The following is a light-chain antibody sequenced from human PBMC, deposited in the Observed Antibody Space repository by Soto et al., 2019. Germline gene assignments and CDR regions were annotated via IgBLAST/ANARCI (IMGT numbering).Light chain of an antibody. CDR2: DAS. CDR1: QGISSA. Sequence: AIQLTQSPSSLSASVGDRVTITCRASQGISSALAWYQQKPGKAPKLLIYDASSLESGVPSRFSGSGSGTDFTLTIGSLQPEDFATYYCQQLTFGPGTKVDIK. CDR3: QQLT. J-gene: IGKJ3*01. V-gene: IGKV1-13*02.